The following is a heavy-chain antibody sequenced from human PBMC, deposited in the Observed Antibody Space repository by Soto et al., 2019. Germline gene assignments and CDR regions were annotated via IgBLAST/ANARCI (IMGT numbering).Heavy chain of an antibody. CDR2: IYYSGRT. D-gene: IGHD2-21*01. V-gene: IGHV4-39*01. CDR3: GRQRKTVVNQAQFDP. Sequence: PSETLSLTCIVSGESISSSSYYWGWIRQPPGKGLEWIGSIYYSGRTYYNPSFKSRVTISIDTSKNQFSLKLSSVTATDTAVYYCGRQRKTVVNQAQFDPWGQGALVTVSS. J-gene: IGHJ5*02. CDR1: GESISSSSYY.